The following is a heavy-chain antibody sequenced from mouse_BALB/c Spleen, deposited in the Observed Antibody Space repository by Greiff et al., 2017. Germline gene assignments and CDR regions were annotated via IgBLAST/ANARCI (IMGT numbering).Heavy chain of an antibody. V-gene: IGHV1S16*01. Sequence: QVQLKQPGAELVKPGASVKLSCKASGYTFTSYWMHWVKLRPGQGFEWIGEINPSNGGTNYNEKFKRKATLTVDKSSSTAYMQLSSLTSEDSAVYYCTIPEIGLNSYYYAMDYWGQGTSVTVSS. D-gene: IGHD3-3*01. CDR3: TIPEIGLNSYYYAMDY. CDR2: INPSNGGT. CDR1: GYTFTSYW. J-gene: IGHJ4*01.